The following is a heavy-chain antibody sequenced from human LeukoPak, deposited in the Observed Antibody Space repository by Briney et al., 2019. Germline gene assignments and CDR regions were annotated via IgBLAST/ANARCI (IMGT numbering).Heavy chain of an antibody. V-gene: IGHV1-69*04. CDR1: GGTFSSYA. Sequence: GSSVKVSCKASGGTFSSYAISWVRQAPGQGLEWMGRIIPILGIANYAQKFQGRVTITADKSTSTAYMELSSLRSEDTAVYYCARDKYFGGAYCGGDCYYARHGSFDYWGQGTLVTVSS. CDR2: IIPILGIA. J-gene: IGHJ4*02. D-gene: IGHD2-21*02. CDR3: ARDKYFGGAYCGGDCYYARHGSFDY.